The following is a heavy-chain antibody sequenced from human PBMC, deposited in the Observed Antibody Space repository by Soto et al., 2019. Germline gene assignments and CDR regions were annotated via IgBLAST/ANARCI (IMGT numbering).Heavy chain of an antibody. D-gene: IGHD2-21*01. J-gene: IGHJ4*02. Sequence: EVRVVESGGGLVKPGGSLRLSCAASGFTFSSYSMNWVRQAPGKGLEWISGISSTGSFLFYADSVKGRFTISRDNAQNSLFLQMNSLRGEDTAVYYCSRVAYSYGEDFDYWGQGTLVTVSS. V-gene: IGHV3-21*02. CDR2: ISSTGSFL. CDR3: SRVAYSYGEDFDY. CDR1: GFTFSSYS.